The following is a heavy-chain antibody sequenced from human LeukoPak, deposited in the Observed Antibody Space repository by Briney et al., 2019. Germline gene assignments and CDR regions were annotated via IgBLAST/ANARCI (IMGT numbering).Heavy chain of an antibody. V-gene: IGHV3-48*03. CDR2: ISSSGSTI. D-gene: IGHD2-21*02. CDR3: ARDVPTYCGGDCYSGGFDY. CDR1: GFTFSSYE. J-gene: IGHJ4*02. Sequence: GGSLRLSCAASGFTFSSYEMNWVRQAPGKGLEWVSYISSSGSTIYYADSVKGRFTISRDNAKNSLYLQMNSLRAEDTAVYYCARDVPTYCGGDCYSGGFDYWGQGTLVTVSS.